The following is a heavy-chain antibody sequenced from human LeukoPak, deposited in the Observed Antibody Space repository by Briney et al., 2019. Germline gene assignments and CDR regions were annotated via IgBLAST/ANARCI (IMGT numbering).Heavy chain of an antibody. Sequence: APVKVSCKVSGYTLTELSMHWVRQAPGKGLEWMGGFDPEDGETIYAQKFQGRVTMTEDTSTDTAYMVLSSLRSEDTAVYYCATEGRSGYYRNYFDYWGQGTLVADSS. D-gene: IGHD3-3*01. CDR1: GYTLTELS. V-gene: IGHV1-24*01. CDR3: ATEGRSGYYRNYFDY. CDR2: FDPEDGET. J-gene: IGHJ4*02.